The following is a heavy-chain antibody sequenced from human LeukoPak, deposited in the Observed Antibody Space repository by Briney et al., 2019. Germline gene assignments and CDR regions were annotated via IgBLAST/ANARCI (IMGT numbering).Heavy chain of an antibody. V-gene: IGHV4-59*01. CDR2: IYYSGST. CDR3: ARWVGAAGFDY. Sequence: PSETLSLTCTVSGGSISSYYWSWIRQPPGKGLEWIGYIYYSGSTNYNPSLKSRVTISVDTSKNQFSLKLSSVTAADTAVYYCARWVGAAGFDYWGQGTLVTVSS. CDR1: GGSISSYY. J-gene: IGHJ4*02. D-gene: IGHD2-15*01.